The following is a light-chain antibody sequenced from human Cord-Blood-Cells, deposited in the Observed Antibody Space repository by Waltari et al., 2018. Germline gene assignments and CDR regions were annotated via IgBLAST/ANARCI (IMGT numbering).Light chain of an antibody. V-gene: IGKV1-39*01. CDR1: QSISSY. Sequence: DIQMTQSPSSLSASVGDKLTITCRASQSISSYLNWYQQKPGKAPKLLIYAASSLQSGVPSRFSGSGSGTDFTLTISSLQPEDFATYYCQQSYSTPYSFGQGTKLEIK. CDR3: QQSYSTPYS. J-gene: IGKJ2*03. CDR2: AAS.